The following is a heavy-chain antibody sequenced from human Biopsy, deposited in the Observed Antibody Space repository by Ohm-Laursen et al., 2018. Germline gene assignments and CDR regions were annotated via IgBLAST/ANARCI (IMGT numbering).Heavy chain of an antibody. J-gene: IGHJ6*02. CDR1: GDSVTKYY. CDR2: IYYSVMT. D-gene: IGHD4-11*01. CDR3: ARDSGILNYGNFKYYHYYGMDV. V-gene: IGHV4-59*02. Sequence: TLSLTCTLSGDSVTKYYGSWIRQPPSKGPEWIGHIYYSVMTNYNPSLQSRVSISVDTSRNPVSLTLSSVTAADTAVYYFARDSGILNYGNFKYYHYYGMDVWGQGTKVTVSS.